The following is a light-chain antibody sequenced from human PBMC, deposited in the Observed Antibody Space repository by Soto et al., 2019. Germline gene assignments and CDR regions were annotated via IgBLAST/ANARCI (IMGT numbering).Light chain of an antibody. Sequence: QSVLTQPPSASGSPGQSVTISCTGTSSDVGAYNYVSWYQQHAGKAPKLVIYEVTNRPSGVPDRFSGSKSANTASLTVSGLQAEDEGDYYCSSFASRNTWVFGGGTKATVL. CDR3: SSFASRNTWV. CDR2: EVT. V-gene: IGLV2-8*01. CDR1: SSDVGAYNY. J-gene: IGLJ3*02.